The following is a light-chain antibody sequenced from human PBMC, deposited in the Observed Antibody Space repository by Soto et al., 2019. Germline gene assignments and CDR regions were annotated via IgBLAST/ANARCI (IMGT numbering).Light chain of an antibody. CDR3: QQRYSTPLT. V-gene: IGKV1-39*01. CDR1: QSISSY. Sequence: DIQMTQSPSSLSASVGDRVTITCRASQSISSYLNWYQQKPGKAPKLLIYAASSLQSGVPSRFSGSGSGTDFTLTISSLLPEDFATYYCQQRYSTPLTFGQGTKVEIK. J-gene: IGKJ1*01. CDR2: AAS.